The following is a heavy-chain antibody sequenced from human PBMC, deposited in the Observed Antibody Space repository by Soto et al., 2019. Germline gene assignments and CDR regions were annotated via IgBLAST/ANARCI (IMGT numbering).Heavy chain of an antibody. CDR2: IIPVFGTA. CDR1: GGAFSSYT. CDR3: ARAGYCISTSCDVFDY. V-gene: IGHV1-69*12. Sequence: QVQLVQSGAEVKKPGSSVKVSCKASGGAFSSYTISWVRQAPGQGLEWMGGIIPVFGTANSAQKFKGRVTSTGDESTRTAYMEPSSLRSEKTAVYYCARAGYCISTSCDVFDYGGQGTRVTVSS. D-gene: IGHD2-2*01. J-gene: IGHJ4*02.